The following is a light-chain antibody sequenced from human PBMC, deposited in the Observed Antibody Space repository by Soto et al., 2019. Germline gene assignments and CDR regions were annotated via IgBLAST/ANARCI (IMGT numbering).Light chain of an antibody. V-gene: IGLV2-14*01. CDR1: SSDVGGYKY. CDR2: DVS. Sequence: QSALTQPASVSGSPGQSITISCTGTSSDVGGYKYVSWYQQHPGKAPKLMIYDVSNRPSGVSNRFSGSKSGNTASLTISGLQAEDEADYYCSSYTSSSLDVFGTGTKLTVL. J-gene: IGLJ1*01. CDR3: SSYTSSSLDV.